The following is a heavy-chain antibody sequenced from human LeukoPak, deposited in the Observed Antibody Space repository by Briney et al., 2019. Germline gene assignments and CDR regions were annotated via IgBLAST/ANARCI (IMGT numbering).Heavy chain of an antibody. CDR3: SSGGWLDI. V-gene: IGHV3-7*01. D-gene: IGHD2-15*01. CDR1: GFTFNNYW. CDR2: IKQDGSEE. Sequence: GGSLRLSCAASGFTFNNYWMTWVRQAPGKGLEWVANIKQDGSEEFYVDSVKGRFAISRDNAKNSLFLQMSSLRAEDTGVYYCSSGGWLDIWGQGTLVTVSS. J-gene: IGHJ4*02.